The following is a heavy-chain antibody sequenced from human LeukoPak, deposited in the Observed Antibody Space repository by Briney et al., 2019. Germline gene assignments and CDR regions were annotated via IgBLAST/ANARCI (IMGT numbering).Heavy chain of an antibody. CDR3: VRRRLRPEAFDI. CDR2: IYYAGST. V-gene: IGHV4-39*01. D-gene: IGHD4-17*01. CDR1: GGSISNSSYF. J-gene: IGHJ3*02. Sequence: SETLSLTCSVSGGSISNSSYFWGWVRQPPGKGLEWIGSIYYAGSTYYNPSLKSRVTISKDTSKNQFSLKLNSVTAADTAVYYCVRRRLRPEAFDIWGQGTMVTVSS.